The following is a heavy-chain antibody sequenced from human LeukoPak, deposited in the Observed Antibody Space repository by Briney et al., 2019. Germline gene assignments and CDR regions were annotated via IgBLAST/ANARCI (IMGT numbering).Heavy chain of an antibody. V-gene: IGHV3-48*01. D-gene: IGHD6-13*01. CDR3: ARAWREAAAFVYFHH. Sequence: YPGGSLRLSCAASGFTFSSYSMNWVRQAPGKRLEWVSYISASSTTIYYADSVKGRFTISRDNAKNSLYLQMNSLRAEDTAVYYCARAWREAAAFVYFHHWGQGTLVTVSS. CDR1: GFTFSSYS. CDR2: ISASSTTI. J-gene: IGHJ1*01.